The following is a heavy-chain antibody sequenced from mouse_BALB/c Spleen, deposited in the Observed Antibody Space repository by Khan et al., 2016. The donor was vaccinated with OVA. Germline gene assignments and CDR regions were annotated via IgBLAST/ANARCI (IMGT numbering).Heavy chain of an antibody. CDR3: ARSTMITAMDY. CDR1: GFNIKDTY. CDR2: IDPANGNT. D-gene: IGHD2-4*01. V-gene: IGHV14-3*02. Sequence: VQLKESGAELVKPGASVKLSCTASGFNIKDTYMHWVKQRPEQGLEWIGRIDPANGNTKYDPKFQGKATITADTSSNTAYLQLSSLTSEDTAVYYCARSTMITAMDYWGQGPSVTVSS. J-gene: IGHJ4*01.